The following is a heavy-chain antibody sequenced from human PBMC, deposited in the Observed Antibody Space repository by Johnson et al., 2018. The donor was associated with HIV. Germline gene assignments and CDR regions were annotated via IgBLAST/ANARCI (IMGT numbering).Heavy chain of an antibody. V-gene: IGHV3-13*01. CDR2: IGSVGDT. CDR3: ARAMGRWELDAALGAFDI. D-gene: IGHD1-26*01. CDR1: GFTFSSYD. Sequence: VQLVESGGGLVQPGGSLRLSCAASGFTFSSYDMHWVRQATGKGLEWVSVIGSVGDTNYPGSVKGRFTISRENAKNSLYLQMNSLRAEDTAVYYCARAMGRWELDAALGAFDIWGQGTMVTVSS. J-gene: IGHJ3*02.